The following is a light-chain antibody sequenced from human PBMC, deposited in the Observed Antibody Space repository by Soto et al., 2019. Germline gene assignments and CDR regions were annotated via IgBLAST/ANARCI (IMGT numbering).Light chain of an antibody. CDR1: SSDVGSYNL. CDR2: EGS. J-gene: IGLJ1*01. V-gene: IGLV2-23*03. CDR3: CSYAGSSTFDYV. Sequence: QSALTQPASXXGXXXXXXXISCTGTSSDVGSYNLVSWYQQHPGKAPKLMIYEGSKRPSGVSNRFSGSKSGNTASLTISGLQAEDEADYYCCSYAGSSTFDYVFGTGTKLTVL.